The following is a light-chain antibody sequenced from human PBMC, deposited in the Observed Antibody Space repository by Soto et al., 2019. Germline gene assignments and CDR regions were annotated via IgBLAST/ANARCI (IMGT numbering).Light chain of an antibody. Sequence: STGDRVTITCRASQGISSYLAWYQQKPGKAPKLLIYAASTLQSGVPSRFSGIGSGTAFTLTISCFQSEDYAAYYIGLQSRHPCWFGLRTKVDIK. J-gene: IGKJ1*01. CDR3: GLQSRHPCW. CDR1: QGISSY. V-gene: IGKV1-8*01. CDR2: AAS.